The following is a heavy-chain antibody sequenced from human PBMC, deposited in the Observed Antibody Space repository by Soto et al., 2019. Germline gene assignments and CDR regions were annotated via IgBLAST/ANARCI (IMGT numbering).Heavy chain of an antibody. D-gene: IGHD6-19*01. CDR3: ARIIAVAGPIDY. J-gene: IGHJ4*02. CDR2: LYHSGNT. Sequence: QVQLQESGPGLVKPSETLSVTCTVSGGSISRSSFYWGWIRQPPGKGLEWIGSLYHSGNTHYSPSLKSRVTISEDTSKNQFSLKLNSVTAADTAVYYCARIIAVAGPIDYWGQGTLITVSS. CDR1: GGSISRSSFY. V-gene: IGHV4-39*01.